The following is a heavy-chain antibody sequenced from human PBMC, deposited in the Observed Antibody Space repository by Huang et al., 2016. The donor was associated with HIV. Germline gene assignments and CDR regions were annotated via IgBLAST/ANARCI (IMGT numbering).Heavy chain of an antibody. CDR1: GGSIRSDNYY. Sequence: QLQLQESGPGLVKPSETLSLTCTVSGGSIRSDNYYWGWIRQPPGKGLAWIGGTYYSGSPYYNPSLKGRVSITVDTSKNQCSLKMRSVTAADTAVYYCARLPGSITMIRGVITDPYWGQGTLVTVSS. D-gene: IGHD3-10*01. J-gene: IGHJ4*02. CDR2: TYYSGSP. CDR3: ARLPGSITMIRGVITDPY. V-gene: IGHV4-39*01.